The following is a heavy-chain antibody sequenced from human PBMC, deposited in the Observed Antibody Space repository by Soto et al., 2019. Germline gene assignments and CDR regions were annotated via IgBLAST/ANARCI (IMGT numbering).Heavy chain of an antibody. D-gene: IGHD7-27*01. CDR3: ARELGYYYYYGMDV. V-gene: IGHV4-34*01. CDR1: GGSFSGSY. Sequence: PSETLSLTCAVFGGSFSGSYWSWIRQPPGKGLEWIGEINHSGSTNYNPSLKSRVTISVDTSKSQFSLKLSSVTAADTAVYYCARELGYYYYYGMDVWGQGTTVTVSS. J-gene: IGHJ6*02. CDR2: INHSGST.